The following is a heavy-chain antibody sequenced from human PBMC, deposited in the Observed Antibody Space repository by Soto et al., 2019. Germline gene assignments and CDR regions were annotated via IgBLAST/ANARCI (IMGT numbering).Heavy chain of an antibody. CDR1: GGSFSGYY. J-gene: IGHJ4*02. CDR2: INHSGST. V-gene: IGHV4-34*01. D-gene: IGHD6-13*01. CDR3: AYSWYVGGWNY. Sequence: QVQLQQWGAGLLKPSETLSLTCAVYGGSFSGYYWSWIRQPPGKGLEWIGEINHSGSTNYNPSLNSRVTISVDTSKNQFSLKLSAVTAADTAVYYCAYSWYVGGWNYWGQGTLVTVSS.